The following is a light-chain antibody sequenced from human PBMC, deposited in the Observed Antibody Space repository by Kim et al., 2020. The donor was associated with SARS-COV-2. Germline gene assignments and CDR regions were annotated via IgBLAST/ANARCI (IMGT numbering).Light chain of an antibody. CDR3: ETWDSNIQV. CDR1: TWHSNYF. V-gene: IGLV4-60*03. Sequence: PVKVTCTRSTWHSNYFIAWHQQQPGKAPRFLMKVEGSGSYNKGGGVPDRFSGSRSGADRYLIISNLHSEDEADYYCETWDSNIQVFGGGTQLTVL. J-gene: IGLJ3*02. CDR2: VEGSGSY.